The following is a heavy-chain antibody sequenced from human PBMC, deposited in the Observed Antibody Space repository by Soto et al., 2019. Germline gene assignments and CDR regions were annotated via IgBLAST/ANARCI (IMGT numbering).Heavy chain of an antibody. CDR1: GASISSGSYY. CDR2: IYYSGST. D-gene: IGHD6-19*01. Sequence: SETLSLTCTVSGASISSGSYYWSWIRQHPGKGLEWIGYIYYSGSTYYNSSLKSRVTISVDTSKNQFSLKLSSVTAADTAVYYCYGSGYWGQGTLVTVSS. V-gene: IGHV4-31*06. CDR3: YGSGY. J-gene: IGHJ1*01.